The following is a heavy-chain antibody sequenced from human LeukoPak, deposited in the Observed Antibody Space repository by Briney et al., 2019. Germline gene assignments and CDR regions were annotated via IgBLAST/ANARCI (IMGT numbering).Heavy chain of an antibody. V-gene: IGHV1-18*01. Sequence: ASVKVSCKASGYTFTSYGISWVRQAPGQALEWMGWISAYNGNTNYAQKLQGRVTMTTDTSTSTAYMELRSLRSDDTAVYYCAREAYYDSSGYYSPYYYYGMDVWGQGTTVTVSS. CDR3: AREAYYDSSGYYSPYYYYGMDV. CDR1: GYTFTSYG. D-gene: IGHD3-22*01. CDR2: ISAYNGNT. J-gene: IGHJ6*02.